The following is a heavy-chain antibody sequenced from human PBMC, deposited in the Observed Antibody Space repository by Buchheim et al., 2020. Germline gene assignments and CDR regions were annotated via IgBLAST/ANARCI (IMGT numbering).Heavy chain of an antibody. J-gene: IGHJ4*02. CDR1: GFSLSAREVS. V-gene: IGHV2-5*02. CDR2: SHGDDTE. D-gene: IGHD2-15*01. CDR3: VHRLSSSRGPPY. Sequence: QITLKESGPTLVKPTQTLTLTCSCSGFSLSAREVSVGCIRQPPGKALEWLALSHGDDTEEYSPSLRSRLTITRDTSKNQVVLTMANVDPVDTATYYCVHRLSSSRGPPYWGPGTL.